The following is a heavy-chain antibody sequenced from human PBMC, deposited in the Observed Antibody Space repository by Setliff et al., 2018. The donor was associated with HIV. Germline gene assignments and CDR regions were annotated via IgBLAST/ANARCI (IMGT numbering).Heavy chain of an antibody. J-gene: IGHJ4*02. Sequence: SETLSLTCSVSGSSISGYYWNWIRQPPGKGLEWIGCIYYSGRTTYNSSLKSRVTMSLDTSKNQFSLNLTSVTAADTAVYYCARGVRDNSGWSSYYFDYWGQGTLVTVSS. CDR3: ARGVRDNSGWSSYYFDY. D-gene: IGHD6-19*01. V-gene: IGHV4-59*12. CDR2: IYYSGRT. CDR1: GSSISGYY.